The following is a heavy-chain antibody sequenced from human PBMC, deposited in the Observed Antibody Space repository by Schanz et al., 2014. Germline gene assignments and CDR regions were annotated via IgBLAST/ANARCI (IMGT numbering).Heavy chain of an antibody. CDR3: ARGTDWNLHY. J-gene: IGHJ4*02. CDR2: IGYLGDT. CDR1: GFTFSSYA. V-gene: IGHV3-13*01. Sequence: EVRLVESGGGLVQPGGSLRLSCEASGFTFSSYAMSWVRQAPGKGLEWVSTIGYLGDTYYPDSVKGRFTVSRDSGQNSLYLQMNSLRAGDTAVYYCARGTDWNLHYWGQGALVTVSS. D-gene: IGHD1-1*01.